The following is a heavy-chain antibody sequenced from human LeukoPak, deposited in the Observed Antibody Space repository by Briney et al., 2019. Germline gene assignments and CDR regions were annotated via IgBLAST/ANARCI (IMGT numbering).Heavy chain of an antibody. Sequence: GGSLRLSCAASGFRFNNYAMSLVRQAPGKGLEWVSGISDSGRSTYYADSVKGRFTISRDNSKNTVHLQMNNLRVDDTAVYFCVRHDSYIPYWGQGTLVTVSS. CDR3: VRHDSYIPY. D-gene: IGHD5-18*01. V-gene: IGHV3-23*01. J-gene: IGHJ4*02. CDR2: ISDSGRST. CDR1: GFRFNNYA.